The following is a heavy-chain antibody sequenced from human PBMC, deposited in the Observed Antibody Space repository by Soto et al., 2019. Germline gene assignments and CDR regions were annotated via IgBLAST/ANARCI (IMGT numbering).Heavy chain of an antibody. Sequence: PGGSLRLSCAASGFTFDDYAMHWVRQAPGKGLEWVSGISWNSGSIGYADSVKGRFTISRGNAKNSLYLQMNSLRAEDTALYYSAKDIGGPITMVRGVFVGFDYWGQGTLVTASS. CDR2: ISWNSGSI. D-gene: IGHD3-10*01. J-gene: IGHJ4*02. V-gene: IGHV3-9*01. CDR1: GFTFDDYA. CDR3: AKDIGGPITMVRGVFVGFDY.